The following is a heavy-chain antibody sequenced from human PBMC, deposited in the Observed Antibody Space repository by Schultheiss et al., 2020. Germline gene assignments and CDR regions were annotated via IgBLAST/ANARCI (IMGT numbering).Heavy chain of an antibody. CDR2: IYYSRST. Sequence: SETLSLTCTVSGGSISSSSYYWGWIRQPPGKGLEWIGSIYYSRSTYYNPSLKSRVTISVDTSKNQFSLKLSSVTAADTAVYYCARVIHDAFDIWGQGTMVTVAS. CDR1: GGSISSSSYY. D-gene: IGHD5-18*01. V-gene: IGHV4-39*01. J-gene: IGHJ3*02. CDR3: ARVIHDAFDI.